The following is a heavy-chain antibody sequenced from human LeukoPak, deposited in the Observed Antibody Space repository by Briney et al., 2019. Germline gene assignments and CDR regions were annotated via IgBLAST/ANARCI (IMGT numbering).Heavy chain of an antibody. CDR1: GFTFSSYG. CDR2: ISYDGSNQ. V-gene: IGHV3-30*18. CDR3: ANTGGYFQR. Sequence: PGRSLRLSCAASGFTFSSYGMHWVRQAPGKGLEWVAVISYDGSNQYYADSVKGRFTISRDNSKNTLYLQMNSLRTEDTAVYYCANTGGYFQRWGQGTLVTVSS. J-gene: IGHJ1*01.